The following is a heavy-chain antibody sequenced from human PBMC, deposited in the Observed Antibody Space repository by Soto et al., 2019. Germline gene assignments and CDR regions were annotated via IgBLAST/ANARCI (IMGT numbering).Heavy chain of an antibody. CDR2: IIPIFGTA. Sequence: QVQLVQSGAEVQKPGSSVKVSCKASGGTFSSYAISWVRQAPGQGLEWMGGIIPIFGTANYAQKFQGRVTITADESTSTAYMELSSLRSEDTAVYYCARDYGGCSGGSCSSFDYWGQGTLVTVSS. CDR1: GGTFSSYA. CDR3: ARDYGGCSGGSCSSFDY. J-gene: IGHJ4*02. V-gene: IGHV1-69*01. D-gene: IGHD2-15*01.